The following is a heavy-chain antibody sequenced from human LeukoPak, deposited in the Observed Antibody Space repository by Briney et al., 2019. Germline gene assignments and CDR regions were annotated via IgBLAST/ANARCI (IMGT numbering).Heavy chain of an antibody. V-gene: IGHV4-59*08. Sequence: SETLSLTCTVSGGSISSYYWSWIRQPPGKGLEWIGYIYYSGSTNYNPSLKSRVTISVDTSKNQFSLKLSSVTAADTAVYYCATGIAAAGSPAFDYWGQGTLVTVSS. CDR1: GGSISSYY. CDR3: ATGIAAAGSPAFDY. J-gene: IGHJ4*02. CDR2: IYYSGST. D-gene: IGHD6-13*01.